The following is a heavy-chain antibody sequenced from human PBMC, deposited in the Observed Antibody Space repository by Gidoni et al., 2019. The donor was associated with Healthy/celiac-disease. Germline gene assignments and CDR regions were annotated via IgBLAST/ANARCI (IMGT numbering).Heavy chain of an antibody. Sequence: QVQLVESGGGVVQPGRSLRLSCAASGFTFSSYGMHWVRQAPGKGLEWVAVIWYDGSNKYYADSVKGRFTISRDNSKNTLYLQMNSLRAEDTAVYYCASAWGSFDYWGQGTLVTVSS. V-gene: IGHV3-33*01. D-gene: IGHD7-27*01. CDR1: GFTFSSYG. CDR2: IWYDGSNK. J-gene: IGHJ4*02. CDR3: ASAWGSFDY.